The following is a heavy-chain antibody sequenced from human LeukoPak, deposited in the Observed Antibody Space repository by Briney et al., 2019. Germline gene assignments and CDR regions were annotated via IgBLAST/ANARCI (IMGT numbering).Heavy chain of an antibody. Sequence: SETLSLTCTVSGGSISSYYWSWIRQPPGKGLEWIGYIYYSGSTNYNPSLKSRVTISVDTSKNQFSLKLSSVTAADTAVYYCARHLGYYDSSGPPDAFDIWGQGTMVTVSS. CDR1: GGSISSYY. CDR3: ARHLGYYDSSGPPDAFDI. D-gene: IGHD3-22*01. CDR2: IYYSGST. J-gene: IGHJ3*02. V-gene: IGHV4-59*08.